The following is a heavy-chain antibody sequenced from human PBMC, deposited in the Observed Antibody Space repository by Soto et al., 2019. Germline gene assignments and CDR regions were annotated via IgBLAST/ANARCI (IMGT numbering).Heavy chain of an antibody. V-gene: IGHV3-15*01. CDR1: GFTFSNGW. J-gene: IGHJ6*02. CDR2: IKTNIDGGRI. Sequence: EVQLVESGGGLVKPGGSLRLSCEGSGFTFSNGWMTWVRQAPGKGLERVGRIKTNIDGGRIDYAAPVKGRFTISRDDSKNTLYLQMNSLKTEDTAVYYCTTNSVTNFYYYGMEVWGLGTTVTVSS. CDR3: TTNSVTNFYYYGMEV.